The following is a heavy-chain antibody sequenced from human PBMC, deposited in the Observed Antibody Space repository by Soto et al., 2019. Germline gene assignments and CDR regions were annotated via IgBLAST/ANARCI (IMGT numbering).Heavy chain of an antibody. CDR1: WASGVGGSHY. D-gene: IGHD6-6*01. V-gene: IGHV4-61*01. CDR3: PRDPLAYSSSHFFDQ. CDR2: IYYSGST. J-gene: IGHJ4*02. Sequence: PSQTHPVRCSVSWASGVGGSHYWSLIRQSPGKGLEWIGFIYYSGSTNYNPSVKSRVTISVDTSKNQFSLKVSSVTAADTAVYFCPRDPLAYSSSHFFDQWRQGTLVTVSS.